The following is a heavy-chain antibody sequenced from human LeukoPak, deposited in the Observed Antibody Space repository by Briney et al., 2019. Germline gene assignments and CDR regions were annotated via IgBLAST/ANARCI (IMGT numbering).Heavy chain of an antibody. CDR3: ARENYYDSSGYLNWFDP. J-gene: IGHJ5*02. Sequence: GVSVKVSCKASGYTFTGYYMHWVRQAPGQGLEWMGWINPNSGGTNYAQKFQGWVTMTRDTSISTAYMELSRLRSDDTAVYYCARENYYDSSGYLNWFDPWGQGTLVTVSS. CDR1: GYTFTGYY. V-gene: IGHV1-2*04. D-gene: IGHD3-22*01. CDR2: INPNSGGT.